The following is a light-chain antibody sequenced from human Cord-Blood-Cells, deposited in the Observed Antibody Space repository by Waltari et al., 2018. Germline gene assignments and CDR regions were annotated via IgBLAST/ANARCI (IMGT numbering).Light chain of an antibody. CDR3: SSYTSSSTV. Sequence: QSALTQPASVSGSPGQSLTISCTGNSTDVGGYNYVSWYQQHPGKAPKLMIYDASNRPSGVSNRFSGSKSGNTASLTISGLQAEDEADYYCSSYTSSSTVFGGGTKLTVL. CDR1: STDVGGYNY. V-gene: IGLV2-14*01. J-gene: IGLJ2*01. CDR2: DAS.